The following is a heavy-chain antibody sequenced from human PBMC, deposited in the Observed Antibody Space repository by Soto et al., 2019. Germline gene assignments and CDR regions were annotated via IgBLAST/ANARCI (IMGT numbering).Heavy chain of an antibody. CDR2: IYTSGST. CDR3: ARDSTRDREVVIGAGMDV. D-gene: IGHD3-22*01. Sequence: ASETLSLTCTVSGGSISSYYWIWIRQPAGKGLEWIGRIYTSGSTNYNPSLKSRVTMSVDTSKNQFSLKLSSVTAADTAVYYCARDSTRDREVVIGAGMDVWGQGTTVTVSS. CDR1: GGSISSYY. V-gene: IGHV4-4*07. J-gene: IGHJ6*02.